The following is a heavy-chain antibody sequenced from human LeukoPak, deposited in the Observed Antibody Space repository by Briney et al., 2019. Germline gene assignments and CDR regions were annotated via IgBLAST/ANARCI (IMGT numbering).Heavy chain of an antibody. CDR2: INHSGST. Sequence: PSETLSLTCTVSGGSISSYYWSWIRQPPGKGLEWIGEINHSGSTNYNPSLKSRVTISVDTSKNQFSLKLSSVTAADTAVYYCARGRVMTVTLGYYYYYYMDVWGKGTTVTVSS. D-gene: IGHD4-17*01. V-gene: IGHV4-34*01. CDR1: GGSISSYY. CDR3: ARGRVMTVTLGYYYYYYMDV. J-gene: IGHJ6*03.